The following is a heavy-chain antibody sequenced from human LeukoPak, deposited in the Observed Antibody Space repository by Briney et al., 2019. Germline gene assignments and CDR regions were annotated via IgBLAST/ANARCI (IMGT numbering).Heavy chain of an antibody. CDR3: ALNWNSLNY. V-gene: IGHV1-8*02. D-gene: IGHD1/OR15-1a*01. CDR1: GYTYTSYY. CDR2: MSPNSGNT. Sequence: ASVKVSCKASGYTYTSYYMHWVRQATGQGLEWMGWMSPNSGNTVYAQRFQGRVTMTRDTSITTAYMELSGLTSDDTAVYYCALNWNSLNYWGQGTLVTVSS. J-gene: IGHJ4*02.